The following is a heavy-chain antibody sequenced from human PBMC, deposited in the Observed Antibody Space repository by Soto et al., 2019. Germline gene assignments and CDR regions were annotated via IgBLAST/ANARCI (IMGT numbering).Heavy chain of an antibody. CDR1: GFTFSDSY. CDR3: ARVSWREKYGMDV. Sequence: GGSLRLSCSASGFTFSDSYMSWIRQAPGKGLEWISYITFSGNTVYYADSLKGRFTISRDNAKNSLYLQMNRLRAEDTAVYYCARVSWREKYGMDVWGQGTTVTVSS. CDR2: ITFSGNTV. V-gene: IGHV3-11*01. J-gene: IGHJ6*02.